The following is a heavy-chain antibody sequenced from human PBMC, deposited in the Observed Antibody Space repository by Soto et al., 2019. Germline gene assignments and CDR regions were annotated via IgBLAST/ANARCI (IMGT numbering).Heavy chain of an antibody. J-gene: IGHJ4*02. V-gene: IGHV1-69*13. CDR3: ASDFGVVIPPGY. D-gene: IGHD3-3*01. Sequence: ASVKVSCKASGGTFSGYAISWVRQAPGQGLEWMGGIIPIFGTANYAQKFQGRVTITADESTSTAYMELSSLRSEDTAVYYCASDFGVVIPPGYWGQGTLVSVSS. CDR2: IIPIFGTA. CDR1: GGTFSGYA.